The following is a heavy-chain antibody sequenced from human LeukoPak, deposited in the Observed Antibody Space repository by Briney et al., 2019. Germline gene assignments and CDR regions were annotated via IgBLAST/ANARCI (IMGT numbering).Heavy chain of an antibody. Sequence: PSETLSLTCTVSGGSISSYYWSWIRQPAGKGLEWIGRIYTSGSTNYNPSLKSRVTMSVDTPKNQISLKLSSVTAADTAVYYCARDLYYYDSSGSQGAFDIWGQGTMVTVSS. D-gene: IGHD3-22*01. J-gene: IGHJ3*02. CDR2: IYTSGST. V-gene: IGHV4-4*07. CDR3: ARDLYYYDSSGSQGAFDI. CDR1: GGSISSYY.